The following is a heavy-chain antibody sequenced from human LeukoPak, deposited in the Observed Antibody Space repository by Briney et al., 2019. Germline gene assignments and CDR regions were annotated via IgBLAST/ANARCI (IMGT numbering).Heavy chain of an antibody. CDR2: ISNTDETR. D-gene: IGHD6-19*01. J-gene: IGHJ4*02. CDR3: AREIVSAVAGNFDY. CDR1: GFNFRSYE. Sequence: GRSLRLSCAASGFNFRSYEMNWLRQAPGKGLEWVSYISNTDETRTYADSVKGRFTISRDNAKNSLHLEMNSLRAEDTAVYYCAREIVSAVAGNFDYWGQGTLVTVSS. V-gene: IGHV3-48*03.